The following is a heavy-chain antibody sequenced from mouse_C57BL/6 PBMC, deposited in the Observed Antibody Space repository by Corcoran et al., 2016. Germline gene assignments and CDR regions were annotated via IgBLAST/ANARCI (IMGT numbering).Heavy chain of an antibody. Sequence: EVQLQQSGPELVKPGASVKISCKASGYTFPDYYMNWVKQSHGKSLEWIGDINPNNGGTSYNQKFKGKVTLTVDKSSSTAYMELRSLTSEDSAVYYCAREEYGSSPWFAYWGEGTLVTFSA. V-gene: IGHV1-26*01. CDR3: AREEYGSSPWFAY. J-gene: IGHJ3*01. CDR2: INPNNGGT. CDR1: GYTFPDYY. D-gene: IGHD1-1*01.